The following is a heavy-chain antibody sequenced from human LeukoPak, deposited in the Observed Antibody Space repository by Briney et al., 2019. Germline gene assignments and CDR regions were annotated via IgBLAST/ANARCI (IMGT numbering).Heavy chain of an antibody. D-gene: IGHD5-24*01. J-gene: IGHJ4*02. Sequence: AGGSLRHSCAASGFTFSSYAMSWVRQAPGKGLEWVSSISDNAGRTYYADSVKGRFTISRDNSKNTMYLEMNSLRAEDTAVYYCARYRDGYDYDYWGQGILVTVSS. CDR2: ISDNAGRT. CDR1: GFTFSSYA. CDR3: ARYRDGYDYDY. V-gene: IGHV3-23*01.